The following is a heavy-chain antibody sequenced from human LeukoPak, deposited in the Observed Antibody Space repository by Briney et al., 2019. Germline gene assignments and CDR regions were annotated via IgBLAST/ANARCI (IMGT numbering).Heavy chain of an antibody. D-gene: IGHD2-2*01. CDR2: ITNSGDTI. CDR3: AGYCSSTSCFDL. V-gene: IGHV3-48*03. CDR1: GFTFSSHE. Sequence: PGGSLRLSCAASGFTFSSHEMSWVRQAPGKGLDWISYITNSGDTIYYADSVKGRFTISRDNAKNSLYLQMNSLRAEDTAVYYCAGYCSSTSCFDLWGRGTLVTVSS. J-gene: IGHJ2*01.